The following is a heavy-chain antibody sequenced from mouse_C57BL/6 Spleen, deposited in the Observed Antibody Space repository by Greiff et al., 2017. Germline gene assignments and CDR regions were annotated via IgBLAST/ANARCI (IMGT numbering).Heavy chain of an antibody. D-gene: IGHD1-1*01. CDR1: GFNITDDY. J-gene: IGHJ2*01. CDR2: IDPENGDT. CDR3: TTSTTVVAGFDY. Sequence: VQLKQSGAELVRPGASVKLSCTASGFNITDDYMPWVKQRPEPGLEWIGWIDPENGDTEYASKFQGKATITADTSSNTAYLQLSSLTSEDTAVYYCTTSTTVVAGFDYWGQGTTLTVAS. V-gene: IGHV14-4*01.